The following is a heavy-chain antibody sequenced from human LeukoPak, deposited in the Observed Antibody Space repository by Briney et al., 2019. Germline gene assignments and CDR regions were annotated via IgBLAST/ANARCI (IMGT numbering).Heavy chain of an antibody. CDR2: MNPNSGNT. J-gene: IGHJ3*02. CDR3: ARDLAVAGSEAFDI. Sequence: ASVKVSCKASGYTFTSYDINWVRQATGQGLEWMGWMNPNSGNTNYAQKLQGRVTMTTDTSTSTAYMELRSLRSDDTAVYYCARDLAVAGSEAFDIWGQGTMVTVSS. CDR1: GYTFTSYD. D-gene: IGHD6-19*01. V-gene: IGHV1-18*01.